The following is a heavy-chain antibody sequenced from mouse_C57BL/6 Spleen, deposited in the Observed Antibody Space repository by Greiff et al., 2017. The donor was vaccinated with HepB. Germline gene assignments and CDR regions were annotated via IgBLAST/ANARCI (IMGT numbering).Heavy chain of an antibody. V-gene: IGHV1-18*01. CDR3: ARKGDGYHERNYFDY. CDR2: INPNNGGT. Sequence: EVQLQQSGPELVKPGASVKIPCKASGYTFTDYNMDWVKQSHGKSLEWIGDINPNNGGTIYNQKFKGKAALTVDKSSSTAYMELRSLTSEDTAVYYCARKGDGYHERNYFDYWGQGTTLTVSS. D-gene: IGHD2-3*01. J-gene: IGHJ2*01. CDR1: GYTFTDYN.